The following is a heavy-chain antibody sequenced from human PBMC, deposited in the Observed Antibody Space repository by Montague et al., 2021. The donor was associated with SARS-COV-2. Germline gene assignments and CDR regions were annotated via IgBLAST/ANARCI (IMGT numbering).Heavy chain of an antibody. CDR3: ARHVPIDLTLENAFDN. CDR1: GGSISSSSYY. J-gene: IGHJ3*02. Sequence: SETLSLTCTVSGGSISSSSYYWGWIRQPPGKGLEWIGSIYYSGSTYYNPSLKSRVTISVDTSKNQFSLKLSSVTAADTAVYYCARHVPIDLTLENAFDNWGQGTMVTVSS. D-gene: IGHD2-21*01. V-gene: IGHV4-39*01. CDR2: IYYSGST.